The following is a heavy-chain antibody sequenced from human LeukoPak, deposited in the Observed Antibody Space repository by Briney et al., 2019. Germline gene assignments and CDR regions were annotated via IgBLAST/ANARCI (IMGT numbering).Heavy chain of an antibody. V-gene: IGHV5-51*01. CDR1: GYRFNAYW. D-gene: IGHD3-22*01. Sequence: GESLKISCKGSGYRFNAYWIAWVRQMPRKGLEWMGIIYPDDSDTKYSPSFQGQVTISADKSVRTAYLQWSSLKASDTAMYYCARPNITSYYDSRGYDAFDVWGQGTMVTVSS. CDR3: ARPNITSYYDSRGYDAFDV. CDR2: IYPDDSDT. J-gene: IGHJ3*01.